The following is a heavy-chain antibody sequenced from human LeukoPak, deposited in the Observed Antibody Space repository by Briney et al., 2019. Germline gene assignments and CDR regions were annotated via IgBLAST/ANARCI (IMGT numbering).Heavy chain of an antibody. Sequence: GESLKISCKSSGYSFTSYWIGWVRQMPGKGLEWMGIIYPRDSDTRYSPSLQGQVTISVDESISTAYLQWSSLKASDTAIYYCARLTYTGSYLAPFDYWGQGTLVTVSS. J-gene: IGHJ4*02. V-gene: IGHV5-51*01. CDR1: GYSFTSYW. CDR2: IYPRDSDT. CDR3: ARLTYTGSYLAPFDY. D-gene: IGHD1-26*01.